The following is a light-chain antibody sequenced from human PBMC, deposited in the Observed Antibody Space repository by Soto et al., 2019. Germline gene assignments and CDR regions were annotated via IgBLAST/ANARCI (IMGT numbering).Light chain of an antibody. Sequence: IVLPQSPGTRSLSPGERATLSCWASQSISSNYLAWYQQKPGQAPRLLIYGASNRATGIPDRFSGSGSGTDFNLTISRLEPEDAAVYYCQHYGSSPLTFGGGTKVEIK. CDR3: QHYGSSPLT. V-gene: IGKV3-20*01. J-gene: IGKJ4*01. CDR2: GAS. CDR1: QSISSNY.